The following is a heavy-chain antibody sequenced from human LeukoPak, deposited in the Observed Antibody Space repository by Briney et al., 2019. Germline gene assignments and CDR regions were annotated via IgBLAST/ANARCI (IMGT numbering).Heavy chain of an antibody. J-gene: IGHJ5*02. CDR3: ARTMTTEGFDP. V-gene: IGHV3-48*03. Sequence: GGSLRLPCAASGFTFSSYEMNWVRQAPGKGLEWVSYISSSGSTIYCADSVKGRFTISRDNAKNSLYLQMNSLRAEDTAVYYCARTMTTEGFDPWGQGTLVTVSS. CDR1: GFTFSSYE. CDR2: ISSSGSTI. D-gene: IGHD4-17*01.